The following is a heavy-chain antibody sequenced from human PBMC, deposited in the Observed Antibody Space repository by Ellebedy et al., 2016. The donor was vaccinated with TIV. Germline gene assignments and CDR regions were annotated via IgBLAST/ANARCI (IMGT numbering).Heavy chain of an antibody. J-gene: IGHJ4*02. CDR2: VDPSDSCI. CDR1: GYSFTSYW. CDR3: ASREDGGNLADY. D-gene: IGHD4-23*01. V-gene: IGHV5-10-1*04. Sequence: GESLKISCTGSGYSFTSYWINWVRQMPGKGLEWLGRVDPSDSCIDYSPSFQGQVTISVDKSITTAYLQWSSLKASDTAIYYCASREDGGNLADYWGQGTPVTVSS.